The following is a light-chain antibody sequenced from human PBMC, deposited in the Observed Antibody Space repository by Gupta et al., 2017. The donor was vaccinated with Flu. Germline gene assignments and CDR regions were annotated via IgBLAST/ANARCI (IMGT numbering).Light chain of an antibody. CDR3: QHRTY. Sequence: ETVLTQSPDTLSLSPGERATLSCRASQNVRSYLAWYQHRPGRAPRLLIYDASNRATGIPARFSGSGSGTDFTLTIGSLQPEDFAIYYCQHRTYFGQGTRLEIK. CDR1: QNVRSY. J-gene: IGKJ5*01. V-gene: IGKV3-11*01. CDR2: DAS.